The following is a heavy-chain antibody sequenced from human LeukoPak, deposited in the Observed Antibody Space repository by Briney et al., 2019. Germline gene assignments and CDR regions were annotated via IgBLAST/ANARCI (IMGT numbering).Heavy chain of an antibody. J-gene: IGHJ4*02. V-gene: IGHV1-2*02. Sequence: ASVKVSCKASGYTFTGYYMHWVRQAPGKGLEWMGWINPNSGGTNYAQKFQGRVTMTRDTSISTAYMELSRLRSDDTAVYYCARDVGYGGNSELDYWGQGTLVTVSS. CDR2: INPNSGGT. CDR1: GYTFTGYY. CDR3: ARDVGYGGNSELDY. D-gene: IGHD4-23*01.